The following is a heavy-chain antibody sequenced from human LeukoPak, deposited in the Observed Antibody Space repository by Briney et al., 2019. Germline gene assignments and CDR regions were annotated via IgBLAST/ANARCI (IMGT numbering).Heavy chain of an antibody. CDR1: GFNSEDHA. J-gene: IGHJ4*02. V-gene: IGHV3-9*02. CDR3: VRDGVGATTYFGYFDH. CDR2: IYWSSSGT. Sequence: GGSLRLSCVVSGFNSEDHAMHWVRQAPGKGLEWVSGIYWSSSGTGYADSVKGRFTISRDNSKNTLYLQMNSLRAEDTAVYYCVRDGVGATTYFGYFDHWGQGNLVTVSS. D-gene: IGHD1-26*01.